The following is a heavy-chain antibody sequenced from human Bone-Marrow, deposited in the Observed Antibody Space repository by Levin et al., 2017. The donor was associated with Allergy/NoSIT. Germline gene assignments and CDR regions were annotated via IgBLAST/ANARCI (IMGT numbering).Heavy chain of an antibody. D-gene: IGHD4-17*01. J-gene: IGHJ4*02. CDR2: IYSTDDT. Sequence: NPSETLSLTCDVSGYSINSAYSWGWVRQPPGKGLEWIGSIYSTDDTYYSPSLKSRVTISKRPSKNQFSLKLTSVTAADTAVYYCASMTTVTKTYYFDYWGQGTLVTVSS. CDR3: ASMTTVTKTYYFDY. CDR1: GYSINSAYS. V-gene: IGHV4-38-2*01.